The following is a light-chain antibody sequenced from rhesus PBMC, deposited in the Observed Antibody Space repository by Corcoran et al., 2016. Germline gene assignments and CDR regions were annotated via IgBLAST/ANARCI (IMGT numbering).Light chain of an antibody. J-gene: IGKJ3*01. Sequence: DIQMTQSPSSLSASVGDRVTITCRASENVNNYLHWYQQKPGKAPKLLTYAASTLQTGVPLRFSGSGSGTDYTFTISSLQPEDVATYYCQHSYGTPFTFGPGTKLDIK. CDR3: QHSYGTPFT. CDR2: AAS. CDR1: ENVNNY. V-gene: IGKV1-74*01.